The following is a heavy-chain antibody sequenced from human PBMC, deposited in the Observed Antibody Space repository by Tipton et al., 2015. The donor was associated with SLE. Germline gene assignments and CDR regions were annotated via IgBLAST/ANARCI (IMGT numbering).Heavy chain of an antibody. J-gene: IGHJ4*02. D-gene: IGHD5-18*01. CDR3: ARGMRYSYGPGYYFDY. Sequence: GLVKPSETLSLTCTVSGGSISSYYWSWIRQPPGKGLEWIGEINHSGSTNYNPSLKSRVTISVDTSKNQFSLKLSSVTAADTAVYYCARGMRYSYGPGYYFDYWGQGTLVTVSS. CDR2: INHSGST. V-gene: IGHV4-34*01. CDR1: GGSISSYY.